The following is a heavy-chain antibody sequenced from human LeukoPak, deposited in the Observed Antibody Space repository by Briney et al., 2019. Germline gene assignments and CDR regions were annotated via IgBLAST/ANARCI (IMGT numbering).Heavy chain of an antibody. CDR2: IIPIFGTA. CDR1: GGTFGSYA. V-gene: IGHV1-69*06. Sequence: SVKVSCKASGGTFGSYAISWVRQAPGQGLEWMGGIIPIFGTANYAQKFQGRVTITADKSTSTAYMELSSLRSEDTAVYYCALGGYGSGSPRHYYYYYMDVWGKGTTVTVSS. CDR3: ALGGYGSGSPRHYYYYYMDV. D-gene: IGHD3-10*01. J-gene: IGHJ6*03.